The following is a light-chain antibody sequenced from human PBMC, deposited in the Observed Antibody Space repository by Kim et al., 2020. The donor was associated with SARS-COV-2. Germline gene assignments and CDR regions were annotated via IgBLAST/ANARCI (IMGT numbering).Light chain of an antibody. CDR1: NSDIGDSKH. CDR2: DVN. CDR3: CSYAGSSTYV. V-gene: IGLV2-23*02. J-gene: IGLJ1*01. Sequence: QSALTQPASVSGSRGQSVTISCTGSNSDIGDSKHVCWYQQHPGKAPKLIIYDVNNRPSGLSSRFSGSKSGNTASLTISGLQTEDEADYYCCSYAGSSTYVFGTGTKVTVL.